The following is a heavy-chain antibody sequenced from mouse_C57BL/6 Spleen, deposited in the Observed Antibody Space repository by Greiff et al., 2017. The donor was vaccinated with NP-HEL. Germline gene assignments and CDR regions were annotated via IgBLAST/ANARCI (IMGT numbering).Heavy chain of an antibody. Sequence: QVHVKQSGHELVKPGASVKISCKASGYAFSSSWMNWVKQRPGKGLEWIGRIYPGDGDTNYNGKFKGKATLTADKSSSTAYLQLSSRTSEDSAVYFCARWGSYYGSSPFAYWGQGTLVTVSA. CDR2: IYPGDGDT. CDR3: ARWGSYYGSSPFAY. CDR1: GYAFSSSW. J-gene: IGHJ3*01. D-gene: IGHD1-1*01. V-gene: IGHV1-82*01.